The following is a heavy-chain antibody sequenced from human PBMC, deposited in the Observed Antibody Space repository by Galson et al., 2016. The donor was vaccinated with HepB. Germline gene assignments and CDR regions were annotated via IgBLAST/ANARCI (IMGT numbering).Heavy chain of an antibody. Sequence: SLRLSCAASGFTFRTYTIHWVRQAPGKGLEWVALISPDGNKKYYAGSVKGRFTISRDNSKNTLSLQMNSLRAEDTAVYYCTRVIRASDWRYYYYYGMDVWGQGTTVTVSS. D-gene: IGHD3-9*01. CDR3: TRVIRASDWRYYYYYGMDV. V-gene: IGHV3-30*04. CDR2: ISPDGNKK. CDR1: GFTFRTYT. J-gene: IGHJ6*02.